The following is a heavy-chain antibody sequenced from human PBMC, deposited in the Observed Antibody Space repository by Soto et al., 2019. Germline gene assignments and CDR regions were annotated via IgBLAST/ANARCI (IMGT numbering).Heavy chain of an antibody. CDR1: GFTFTNYV. J-gene: IGHJ4*02. D-gene: IGHD4-17*01. CDR2: ISSAGSTI. Sequence: GGSLRLSCISSGFTFTNYVMNWVCQAPGKGPEWVSYISSAGSTIYYADSVKGRFTISRDNAKNSLYLQMHSLRDEDAAVYYCARDQYGEYSFDYWGQGTLVTSPQ. V-gene: IGHV3-48*02. CDR3: ARDQYGEYSFDY.